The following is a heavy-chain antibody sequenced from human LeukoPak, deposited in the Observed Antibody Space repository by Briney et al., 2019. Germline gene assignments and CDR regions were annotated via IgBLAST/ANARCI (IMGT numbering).Heavy chain of an antibody. CDR2: ISWNSGSI. J-gene: IGHJ3*02. CDR1: GFTFDDYA. V-gene: IGHV3-9*03. Sequence: PGGSLRLSCAASGFTFDDYAMHWVRHAPGKGLEWVSGISWNSGSIGYADSVKGRFTISRDNAKNSLYLQMNSLRAEDMALYYCAKDRNRIAARPDAFDIWGQGTMVAVSS. CDR3: AKDRNRIAARPDAFDI. D-gene: IGHD6-6*01.